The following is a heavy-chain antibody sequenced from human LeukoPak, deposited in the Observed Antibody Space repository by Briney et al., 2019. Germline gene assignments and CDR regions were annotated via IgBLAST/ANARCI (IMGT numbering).Heavy chain of an antibody. CDR3: ARAEYYYDSSGPIAPGAFDI. D-gene: IGHD3-22*01. J-gene: IGHJ3*02. CDR2: IYYSGST. Sequence: PSETLSLTCTVCGGSISSSSYCWGWIRQPPGKGLESIGSIYYSGSTYYNPSLKSRVTISVDTSKNQFSLKLSSVTAADTAVYYCARAEYYYDSSGPIAPGAFDIWGQGTMVTVSS. CDR1: GGSISSSSYC. V-gene: IGHV4-39*01.